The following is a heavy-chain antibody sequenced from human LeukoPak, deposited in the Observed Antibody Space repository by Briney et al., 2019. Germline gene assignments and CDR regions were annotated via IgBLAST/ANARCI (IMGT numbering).Heavy chain of an antibody. CDR3: ARDNYYDSSGYPAISYYFDY. CDR1: GFTLSSYG. CDR2: IRYDGSNK. Sequence: PGGSLRLSCAASGFTLSSYGMHWVRQAPGKGLEWVAFIRYDGSNKYYADSVKGRFTISRDNSKNTLYLQMNSLRAEDTAVYYCARDNYYDSSGYPAISYYFDYWGQVTLVTVSS. J-gene: IGHJ4*02. D-gene: IGHD3-22*01. V-gene: IGHV3-30*02.